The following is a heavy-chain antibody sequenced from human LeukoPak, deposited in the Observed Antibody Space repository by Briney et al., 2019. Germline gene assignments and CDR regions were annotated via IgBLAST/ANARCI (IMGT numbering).Heavy chain of an antibody. J-gene: IGHJ6*03. CDR1: GFTFSSYA. D-gene: IGHD3/OR15-3a*01. V-gene: IGHV3-30*04. CDR2: ISYDGSNK. CDR3: AKDGMIYGNNYYYYMDV. Sequence: GRSLRLSCAASGFTFSSYAVHWVRQAPGKGLEWVAVISYDGSNKYYADSVKGRFTISRDNSKNTLYLQMNSLRAEDTAVYYCAKDGMIYGNNYYYYMDVWGKGTTVTISS.